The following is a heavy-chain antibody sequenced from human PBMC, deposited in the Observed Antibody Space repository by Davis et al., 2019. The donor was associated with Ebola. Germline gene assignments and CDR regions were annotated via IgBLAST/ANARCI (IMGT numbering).Heavy chain of an antibody. CDR3: ARGGGYISSLDH. CDR1: GFTFSSYW. D-gene: IGHD5-18*01. CDR2: IKQDGSQK. V-gene: IGHV3-7*03. Sequence: GGSLRLSCAASGFTFSSYWMSFVRQAPGKGLEWVANIKQDGSQKYYADSVKGRFTISRDNAENSVFLQMNSLRAEDTAVYYCARGGGYISSLDHWGQGTLVTVSS. J-gene: IGHJ4*02.